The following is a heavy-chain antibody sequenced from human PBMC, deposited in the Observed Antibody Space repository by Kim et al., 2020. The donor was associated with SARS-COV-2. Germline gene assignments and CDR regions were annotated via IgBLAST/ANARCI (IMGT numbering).Heavy chain of an antibody. V-gene: IGHV4-39*01. J-gene: IGHJ5*02. CDR3: LRHKATHPLDH. CDR1: GGPISSDDYY. Sequence: SETLSLTCTVSGGPISSDDYYWSLIRQPPGQGLEWVASVHYTGSTYYNPSLRSRLIITVNASKNQFSLKMSFVTAADTAFYYSLRHKATHPLDHWGEG. CDR2: VHYTGST.